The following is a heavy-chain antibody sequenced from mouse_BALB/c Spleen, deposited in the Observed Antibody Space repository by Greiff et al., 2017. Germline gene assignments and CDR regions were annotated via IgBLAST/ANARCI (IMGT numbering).Heavy chain of an antibody. CDR2: IDPENGDT. Sequence: VQLKQSGAELVRSGASVKLSCTASGFNIKDYYMHWVKQRPEQGLEWIGWIDPENGDTEYAPKFQGKATMTADTSSNTAYLQLSSLTSEDTAVYYCNAPPGFAYWGQGTLVTVSA. CDR1: GFNIKDYY. V-gene: IGHV14-4*02. CDR3: NAPPGFAY. J-gene: IGHJ3*01.